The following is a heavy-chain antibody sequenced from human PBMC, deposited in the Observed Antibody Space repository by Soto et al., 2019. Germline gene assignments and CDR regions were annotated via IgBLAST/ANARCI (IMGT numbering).Heavy chain of an antibody. Sequence: QVQLVQSGAEVKKPGASVKVSCKTSGYTFTNYYMHWVRQAPGQGLEWMAIINPSGGSTKYAQKFQGGVTMTRDTSTSTVYMELSSLRSEDTAVYYCARGGSVVVMTDGFDYWGQGTLVTVSS. D-gene: IGHD2-21*01. CDR2: INPSGGST. CDR3: ARGGSVVVMTDGFDY. V-gene: IGHV1-46*01. CDR1: GYTFTNYY. J-gene: IGHJ4*02.